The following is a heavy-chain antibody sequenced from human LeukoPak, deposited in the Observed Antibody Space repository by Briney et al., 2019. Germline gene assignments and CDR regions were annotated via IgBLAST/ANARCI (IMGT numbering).Heavy chain of an antibody. CDR2: INTNTGNP. CDR1: GYTFTSYA. V-gene: IGHV7-4-1*02. Sequence: ASVKVSCKASGYTFTSYAMNWVRQAPGQGLEWMGWINTNTGNPTYAQGFTGRFVFSLDTSVSTAYLQISSLKAEDTAVYYCARVGSGIHYYDSSGRSFDYWGQGTLVTVSS. J-gene: IGHJ4*02. D-gene: IGHD3-22*01. CDR3: ARVGSGIHYYDSSGRSFDY.